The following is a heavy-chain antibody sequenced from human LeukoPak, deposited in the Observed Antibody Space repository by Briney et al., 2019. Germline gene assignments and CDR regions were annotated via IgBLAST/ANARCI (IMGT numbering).Heavy chain of an antibody. V-gene: IGHV4-59*08. J-gene: IGHJ4*02. CDR3: VRQGDGYCTSTNCLFSFDY. CDR1: HDSFTSDF. D-gene: IGHD2-2*03. Sequence: SGTLSLTCTVSHDSFTSDFWSWIRQPPGRGLQWIGYISYSGNTYYNPSLKSRVTISEDTSKNQFSLKLSSVTAADTAVYYCVRQGDGYCTSTNCLFSFDYWGQGTLVTVSS. CDR2: ISYSGNT.